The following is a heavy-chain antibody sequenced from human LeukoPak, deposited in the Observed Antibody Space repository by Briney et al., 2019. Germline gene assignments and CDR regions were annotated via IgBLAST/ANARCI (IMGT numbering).Heavy chain of an antibody. J-gene: IGHJ3*02. V-gene: IGHV4-34*01. CDR2: INHSGST. CDR1: GGSFSGYY. CDR3: ARDYDSSGYYGNDAFDI. Sequence: SETLSLTCAVYGGSFSGYYWSGIRQPPGKGLEWIGEINHSGSTNYNPSLKSRVTISVDTSKNQFSLKLSSVTAADTAVYYCARDYDSSGYYGNDAFDIWGQGTMVTVSS. D-gene: IGHD3-22*01.